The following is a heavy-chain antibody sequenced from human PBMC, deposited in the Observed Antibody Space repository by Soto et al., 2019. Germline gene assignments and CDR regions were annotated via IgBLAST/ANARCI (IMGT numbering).Heavy chain of an antibody. Sequence: QVQLVQSGAEVKKPGASVKVSCKASGYTFTSYGISWVRQAPGQGLEWMGWINAYNGTTKYAQKLQGRATMTTDTATSTAYMELRSLRSDDTAVYYCARDAAVGLFDYWGQGTLVTVSS. CDR3: ARDAAVGLFDY. J-gene: IGHJ4*02. V-gene: IGHV1-18*01. D-gene: IGHD1-26*01. CDR2: INAYNGTT. CDR1: GYTFTSYG.